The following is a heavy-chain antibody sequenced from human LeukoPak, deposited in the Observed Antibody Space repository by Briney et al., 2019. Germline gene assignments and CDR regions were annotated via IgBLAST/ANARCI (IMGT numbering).Heavy chain of an antibody. V-gene: IGHV1-2*02. Sequence: ASVKVSCKASGYTFTGYYMHWVRQAPGQGLEWMGWINPNSGGTNYAQKFQDKITMTRDTYMKTGYMELSSLRYDDTAVYYCAREEYSSGWYRGGWFDPWGQGTQVTVSS. D-gene: IGHD6-19*01. CDR2: INPNSGGT. CDR1: GYTFTGYY. J-gene: IGHJ5*02. CDR3: AREEYSSGWYRGGWFDP.